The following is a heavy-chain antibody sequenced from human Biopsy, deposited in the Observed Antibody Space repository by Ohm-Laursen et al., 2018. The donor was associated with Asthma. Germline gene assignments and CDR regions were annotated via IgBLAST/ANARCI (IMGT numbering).Heavy chain of an antibody. CDR3: ARTFHFWSPYHAEHYQL. Sequence: SLRLSCAASGFAVSRDYMFWVRQAPGKGLEWVSVIYSGGTSHTADSVRGRFTISRDCSKNTLYLQMNSLRAEDTAVYYCARTFHFWSPYHAEHYQLWGQGTLVTVSS. CDR2: IYSGGTS. D-gene: IGHD3-3*02. V-gene: IGHV3-66*01. J-gene: IGHJ1*01. CDR1: GFAVSRDY.